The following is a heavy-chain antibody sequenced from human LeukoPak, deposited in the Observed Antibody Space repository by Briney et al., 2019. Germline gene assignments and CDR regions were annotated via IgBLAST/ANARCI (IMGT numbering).Heavy chain of an antibody. CDR2: ISSSSSYI. Sequence: PGGSLRLSCAASGFTFSSYSMNWVRQAPGKGLEWVSSISSSSSYIYYADSVKGRFTISRDNAKNSLYLQMNSLRAEDTAVYYCARDLGYDSSGPHAFDIWGQGTMVAVSS. CDR3: ARDLGYDSSGPHAFDI. J-gene: IGHJ3*02. CDR1: GFTFSSYS. D-gene: IGHD3-22*01. V-gene: IGHV3-21*01.